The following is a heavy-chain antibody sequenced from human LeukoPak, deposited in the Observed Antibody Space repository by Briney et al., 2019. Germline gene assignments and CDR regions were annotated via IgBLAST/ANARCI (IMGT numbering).Heavy chain of an antibody. CDR2: IYTSGST. Sequence: SETLSLTCTVSGGSISSGSYYWSWIRQPAGKGLEWIGRIYTSGSTNYNPSLKSRVTISVDTSKNQFSLKLSSVTAADTAVYYCAREYYYDSSGYGNYFDYWGQGTLVTVSS. D-gene: IGHD3-22*01. J-gene: IGHJ4*02. CDR3: AREYYYDSSGYGNYFDY. V-gene: IGHV4-61*02. CDR1: GGSISSGSYY.